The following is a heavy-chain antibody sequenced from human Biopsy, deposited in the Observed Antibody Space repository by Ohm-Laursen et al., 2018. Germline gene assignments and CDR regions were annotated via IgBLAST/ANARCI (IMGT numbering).Heavy chain of an antibody. CDR3: ATKLTGYFHH. J-gene: IGHJ1*01. Sequence: SVKVSCKAPGGTFTNYGVNWVRQAPGQGLEWLGGNIPILGTRNYAQKFQDRVTVAADTSTSTASMELRSLRSDDTAVYYCATKLTGYFHHWGQGTLVIVSS. CDR2: NIPILGTR. CDR1: GGTFTNYG. D-gene: IGHD3-9*01. V-gene: IGHV1-69*06.